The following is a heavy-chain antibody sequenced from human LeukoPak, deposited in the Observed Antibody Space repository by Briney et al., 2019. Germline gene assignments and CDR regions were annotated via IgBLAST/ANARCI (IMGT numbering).Heavy chain of an antibody. CDR3: ARDRDCSGGSCYSTLFDY. CDR1: GFTFSSYS. J-gene: IGHJ4*02. V-gene: IGHV3-21*01. Sequence: PGGSLRLSCAASGFTFSSYSMNWVRQAPGKGLEWVSSISSSSSYIYYADSVKGRFTISRDNAKNSLYLQMNSLRAEDTAVYYCARDRDCSGGSCYSTLFDYWGQGTLVTVSA. CDR2: ISSSSSYI. D-gene: IGHD2-15*01.